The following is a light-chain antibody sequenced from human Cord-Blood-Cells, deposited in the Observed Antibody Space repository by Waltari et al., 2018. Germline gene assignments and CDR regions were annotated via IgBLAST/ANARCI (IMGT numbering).Light chain of an antibody. J-gene: IGKJ1*01. Sequence: DIQIPQSPSSLSASVADLVTITCRASQSISSYLNWYQQKPGQAPKLLIYAASSMQSGVPARFSGSGSGTDFTLTISSLQPEDFATYYCQQSYSTPPTFGQGTKVEIK. V-gene: IGKV1-39*01. CDR2: AAS. CDR3: QQSYSTPPT. CDR1: QSISSY.